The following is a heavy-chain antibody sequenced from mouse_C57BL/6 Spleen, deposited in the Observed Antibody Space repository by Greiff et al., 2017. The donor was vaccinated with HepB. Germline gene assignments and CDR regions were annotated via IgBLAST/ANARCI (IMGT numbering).Heavy chain of an antibody. V-gene: IGHV1-52*01. CDR3: ARCNYGSSSWYIDV. CDR2: IDPSDSET. D-gene: IGHD1-1*01. J-gene: IGHJ1*03. Sequence: VQLQQPGAELVRPGSSVKLSCKASGYTFTSYWMHWVKQRPIQGLEWIGNIDPSDSETHYNQKFKDKATLTVDKSSNTAYMQRSSLTSEDSAVYYSARCNYGSSSWYIDVWGTGTTVTYSS. CDR1: GYTFTSYW.